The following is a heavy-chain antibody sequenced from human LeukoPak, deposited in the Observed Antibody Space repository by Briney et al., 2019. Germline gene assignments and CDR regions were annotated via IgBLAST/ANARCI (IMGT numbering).Heavy chain of an antibody. V-gene: IGHV4-34*01. CDR1: GGSFSGYY. CDR3: ARGPQRRSGPTRFDY. D-gene: IGHD6-19*01. CDR2: INHSGST. Sequence: SETLSLTXAVYGGSFSGYYWSWIRQPPGKGLEWIGEINHSGSTNYNPSLKSRVTISVDTSKNQFSLKLSSVTAADTAVYYCARGPQRRSGPTRFDYWGQGTLVTVSS. J-gene: IGHJ4*02.